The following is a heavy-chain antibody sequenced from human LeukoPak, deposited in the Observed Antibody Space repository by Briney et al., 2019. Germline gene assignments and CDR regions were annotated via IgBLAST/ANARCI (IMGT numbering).Heavy chain of an antibody. Sequence: GGSLRLSCAASGFTFSSYAMSWVRQAPGKGLEWVAVIWYDGSNKYYADSVKGRFTISRDNSKNTLYLQMNSLRAEDTAVYYCAKDRTYYDILTGPTFDPWGQGTPVTVSS. CDR3: AKDRTYYDILTGPTFDP. D-gene: IGHD3-9*01. V-gene: IGHV3-33*06. CDR2: IWYDGSNK. CDR1: GFTFSSYA. J-gene: IGHJ5*02.